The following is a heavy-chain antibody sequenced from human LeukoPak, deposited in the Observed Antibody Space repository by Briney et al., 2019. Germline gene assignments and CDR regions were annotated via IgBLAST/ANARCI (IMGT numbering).Heavy chain of an antibody. CDR3: ARVFARSGEIGGSYYYY. CDR1: GGTFNSYA. D-gene: IGHD1-26*01. V-gene: IGHV1-69*05. CDR2: TIPIFGTA. J-gene: IGHJ4*02. Sequence: GSSVKVSCKTSGGTFNSYAINWVRQAPGQGLEWMGGTIPIFGTANYAQKFQGRVAITTDESTSTAYMELSSLRSEDAAVYYCARVFARSGEIGGSYYYYWGQGTLVTVSS.